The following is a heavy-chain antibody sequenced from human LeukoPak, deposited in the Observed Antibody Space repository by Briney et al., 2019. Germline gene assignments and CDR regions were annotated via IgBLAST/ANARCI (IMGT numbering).Heavy chain of an antibody. CDR1: GFTFSSYG. D-gene: IGHD6-19*01. CDR2: ISGSGGST. Sequence: PGGTLRLSCAASGFTFSSYGMSWVRQAPGKGLEWVSAISGSGGSTYYADSVKGRFTISRDNSKNTLYLQMNSLRAEDTAIYYCTKRRAVSDKQGFDYWGQGTLVTVSS. CDR3: TKRRAVSDKQGFDY. J-gene: IGHJ4*02. V-gene: IGHV3-23*01.